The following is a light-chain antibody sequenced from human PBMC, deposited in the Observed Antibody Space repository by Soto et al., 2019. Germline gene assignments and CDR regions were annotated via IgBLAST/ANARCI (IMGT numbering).Light chain of an antibody. CDR3: QQYNSLLYT. Sequence: DIQMTQSPSTLSASIGDRVTITCRASQSISSWLAWYQQKPGKAPKLLIYDASSLESGVPSRFSGSGSGTEFTLTISSLQPDDFATYYCQQYNSLLYTFGQ. J-gene: IGKJ2*01. CDR2: DAS. CDR1: QSISSW. V-gene: IGKV1-5*01.